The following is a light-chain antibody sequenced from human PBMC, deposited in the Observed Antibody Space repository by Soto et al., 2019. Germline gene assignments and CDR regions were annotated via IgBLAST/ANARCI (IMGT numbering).Light chain of an antibody. CDR2: ASS. CDR3: QQSYSTPT. CDR1: QGIRND. Sequence: DIQMTQSPSSLSASVGDRVTITCRASQGIRNDLGWYQHKPGKAPILLIYASSSLQSGVPSRFSGSGSGTDFTLTISSLEPEDFATYYCQQSYSTPTFGQGTKVDIK. V-gene: IGKV1-39*01. J-gene: IGKJ2*01.